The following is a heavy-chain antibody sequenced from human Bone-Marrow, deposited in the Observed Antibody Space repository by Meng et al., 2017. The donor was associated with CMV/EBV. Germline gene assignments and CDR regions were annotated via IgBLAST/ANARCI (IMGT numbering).Heavy chain of an antibody. J-gene: IGHJ6*02. Sequence: SETLSLTCTVSGGSISSSSYYWGWIRRPPGKGLEWIGSIYYSGSTYYNPSLKSRVTISVDTSKNQFSLKLSSVTAADTAVYYCARAHPYDFWSGSVWGQGTTVTVSS. CDR3: ARAHPYDFWSGSV. CDR2: IYYSGST. D-gene: IGHD3-3*01. V-gene: IGHV4-39*01. CDR1: GGSISSSSYY.